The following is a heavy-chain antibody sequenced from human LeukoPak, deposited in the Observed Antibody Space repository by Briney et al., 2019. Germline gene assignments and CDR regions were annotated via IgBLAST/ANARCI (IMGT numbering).Heavy chain of an antibody. D-gene: IGHD3-3*01. CDR1: GYTFTSYD. Sequence: ASVKVSCKASGYTFTSYDINWVRQATGQGLEWMRWMNPNSGNTGYAQKFRGRVTMTRNTSISTAYMELSSLRSEDTAVYYCARSTLSAIFGVVIDRRFDYWGQGTLVTVSS. V-gene: IGHV1-8*01. J-gene: IGHJ4*02. CDR2: MNPNSGNT. CDR3: ARSTLSAIFGVVIDRRFDY.